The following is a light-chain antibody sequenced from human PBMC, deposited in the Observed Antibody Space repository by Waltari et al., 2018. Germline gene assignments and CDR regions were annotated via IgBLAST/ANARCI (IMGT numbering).Light chain of an antibody. CDR2: ECN. Sequence: QSALTQPASVSGSPGQSITISCTGTSSDVGGYNLVSWYQQPPGKAPNLIIYECNKWPSGVSQRVSGCKSGYAASRSISVLQAEDEAEYYCCSFAGSTTWVFGGGTTLTVL. V-gene: IGLV2-23*01. CDR3: CSFAGSTTWV. J-gene: IGLJ3*02. CDR1: SSDVGGYNL.